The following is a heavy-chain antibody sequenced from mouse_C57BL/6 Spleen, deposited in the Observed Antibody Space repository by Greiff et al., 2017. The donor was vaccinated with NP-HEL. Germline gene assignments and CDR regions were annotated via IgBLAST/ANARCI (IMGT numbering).Heavy chain of an antibody. D-gene: IGHD2-3*01. J-gene: IGHJ1*03. Sequence: EVQLQESGPGMVKPSQSLSLTCTVTGYSITSGYDWHWIRHFPGNKLEWMGYISYSGSTNYNPSLKSRISITHDTSKNHFFLKLNSVTTEDTATYYCARIDGYYSYFDVWGTGTTVTVSS. V-gene: IGHV3-1*01. CDR2: ISYSGST. CDR1: GYSITSGYD. CDR3: ARIDGYYSYFDV.